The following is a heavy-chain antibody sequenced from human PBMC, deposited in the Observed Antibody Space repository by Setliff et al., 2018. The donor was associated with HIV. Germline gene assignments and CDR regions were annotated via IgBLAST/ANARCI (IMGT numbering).Heavy chain of an antibody. CDR2: TNPNSGAT. D-gene: IGHD3-16*01. J-gene: IGHJ6*03. V-gene: IGHV1-2*06. Sequence: ASVKVSCKASGYVFSYYYIHWVRQTPGQGLEWMGRTNPNSGATDYAQEFQGRVSMTRDTSIRTVYMELSRLISDDTALYYGAKDREKGEGYDKYYYMDVWGKGTMVTVSS. CDR3: AKDREKGEGYDKYYYMDV. CDR1: GYVFSYYY.